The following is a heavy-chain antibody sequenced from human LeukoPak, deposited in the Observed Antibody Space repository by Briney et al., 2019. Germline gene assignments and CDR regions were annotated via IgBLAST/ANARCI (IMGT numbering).Heavy chain of an antibody. Sequence: SETLSLTCTVSGGPISSYYWSWIRQPPGKGLEWIGYIYTSGSTNYNPSLKSRATISVDTSKNQFSLKLSSVTAADTAVYYCASASIAAPSGFDYWGQGTLVTVSS. CDR3: ASASIAAPSGFDY. V-gene: IGHV4-4*09. J-gene: IGHJ4*02. D-gene: IGHD6-6*01. CDR1: GGPISSYY. CDR2: IYTSGST.